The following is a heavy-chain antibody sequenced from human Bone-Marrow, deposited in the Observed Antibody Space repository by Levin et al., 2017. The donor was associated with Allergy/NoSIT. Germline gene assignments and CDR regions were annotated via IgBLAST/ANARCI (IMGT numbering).Heavy chain of an antibody. CDR2: IIPTLGAA. CDR1: GGTFSTYP. CDR3: VRALGTISGSGDV. D-gene: IGHD3-3*01. V-gene: IGHV1-69*13. J-gene: IGHJ6*02. Sequence: SVKVSCKASGGTFSTYPISWVRQAQGQGLEWMGGIIPTLGAANYAQKFQGRVTISALDSANIVFMEMTNLRSEDTAVYYCVRALGTISGSGDVWGQGTKITVS.